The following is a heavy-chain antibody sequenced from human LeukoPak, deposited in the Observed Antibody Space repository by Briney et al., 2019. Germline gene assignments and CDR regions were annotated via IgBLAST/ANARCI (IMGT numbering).Heavy chain of an antibody. CDR1: GGTFSSYA. CDR3: ATVDTAMVTEVRFDY. V-gene: IGHV1-69*04. D-gene: IGHD5-18*01. CDR2: IIPILGIA. Sequence: SVKVSCKASGGTFSSYAISWVRQAPGQGLEWMGRIIPILGIANYAQKFQGRVTITADKSTSTAYMELSSLRSEDTAVYYCATVDTAMVTEVRFDYWGQGTLVTVSS. J-gene: IGHJ4*02.